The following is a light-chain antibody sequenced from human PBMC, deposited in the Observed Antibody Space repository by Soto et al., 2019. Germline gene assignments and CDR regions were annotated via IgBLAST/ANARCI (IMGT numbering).Light chain of an antibody. Sequence: EIVMTQSPATLSVSPGERATLSCRASQSVSSNLAWYQQKHGQAPRLLIYGASTRATGIPAMFSGSGSGTEFTLTISSLQSEDFAVYYCQQYNDWPPGTFGQGTKLEIK. CDR1: QSVSSN. V-gene: IGKV3-15*01. CDR2: GAS. CDR3: QQYNDWPPGT. J-gene: IGKJ2*01.